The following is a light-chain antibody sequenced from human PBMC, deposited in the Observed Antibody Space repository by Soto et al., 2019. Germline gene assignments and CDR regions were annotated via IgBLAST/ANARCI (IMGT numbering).Light chain of an antibody. CDR2: DVS. Sequence: QSVLTQPASVSGSPGQSVTISCTGTSSDVGGYNSVSWYQQHPGKAPKLMIYDVSNRPSGVSNRFSGSKSANTASLTISGLHAEDEADYYCSSYTSRGTLGVFGGGTKLTVL. J-gene: IGLJ3*02. V-gene: IGLV2-14*01. CDR3: SSYTSRGTLGV. CDR1: SSDVGGYNS.